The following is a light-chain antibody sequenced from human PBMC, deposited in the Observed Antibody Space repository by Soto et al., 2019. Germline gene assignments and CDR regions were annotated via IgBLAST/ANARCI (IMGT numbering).Light chain of an antibody. J-gene: IGKJ1*01. CDR3: QQYGSWT. CDR1: QTISSNY. CDR2: GTS. V-gene: IGKV3-20*01. Sequence: EIVLTQSPGTLSVSPGERATLSSRASQTISSNYLAWYQQKPGQAPSLLIYGTSSRATGIPDRFSGSGSGTEFTLTISRLEPEDSAIYYCQQYGSWTFGQGTKVEIK.